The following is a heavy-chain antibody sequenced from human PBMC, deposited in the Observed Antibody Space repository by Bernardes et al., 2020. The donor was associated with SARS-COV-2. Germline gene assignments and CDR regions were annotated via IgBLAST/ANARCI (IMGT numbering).Heavy chain of an antibody. CDR2: IKHDGSEK. J-gene: IGHJ4*02. D-gene: IGHD2-8*02. V-gene: IGHV3-7*03. Sequence: GGSLRLSCAASGFTFSSYWMSWVRQVPGQGLEWVANIKHDGSEKYYVDSVKGRFTISRDNSKNALFLEVKSLRAEDTAVYYCARDQWCCTGGVCPFDCWGRGTLVTVSS. CDR1: GFTFSSYW. CDR3: ARDQWCCTGGVCPFDC.